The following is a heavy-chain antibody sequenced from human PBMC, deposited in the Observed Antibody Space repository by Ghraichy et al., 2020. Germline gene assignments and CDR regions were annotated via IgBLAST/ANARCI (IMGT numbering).Heavy chain of an antibody. V-gene: IGHV3-33*01. D-gene: IGHD2-2*01. Sequence: GGSLRLSCAASGFTFSRFGMHWARQAPGKGLEWVAIIWYDGSKKYYADSVKGRFTISRDNSKNTLYLQMNSLRAEDTAVYYCARGYCTTSSCNDRPWFDPWGQGTLVTVSS. J-gene: IGHJ5*02. CDR1: GFTFSRFG. CDR3: ARGYCTTSSCNDRPWFDP. CDR2: IWYDGSKK.